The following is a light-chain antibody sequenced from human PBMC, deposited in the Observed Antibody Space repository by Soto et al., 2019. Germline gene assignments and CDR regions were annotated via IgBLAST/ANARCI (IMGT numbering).Light chain of an antibody. CDR3: VLYIGNWV. CDR1: SGSVSTSSY. Sequence: QAVVTQEPSFSVSPGGTVTLTCGLSSGSVSTSSYPTWYQQTPGQAPRTLIYSTNTRSSGVPDRFSGSILGNKAALTITGAQADDESAYYCVLYIGNWVFGGGTKLTVL. CDR2: STN. J-gene: IGLJ3*02. V-gene: IGLV8-61*01.